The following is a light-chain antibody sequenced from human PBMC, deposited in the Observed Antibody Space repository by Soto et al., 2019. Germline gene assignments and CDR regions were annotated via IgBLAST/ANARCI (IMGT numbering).Light chain of an antibody. J-gene: IGLJ1*01. CDR2: EVS. Sequence: QSALTQPASVSGSPGQSITISCAGTSSDVGGYNFVSWYKQHPGKAPKLIIFEVSNRPSGFSDRFSGSKSGNTASLTISGLQPEDEADYYCSSYTSSSLYVFGTGTKVTVL. V-gene: IGLV2-14*01. CDR3: SSYTSSSLYV. CDR1: SSDVGGYNF.